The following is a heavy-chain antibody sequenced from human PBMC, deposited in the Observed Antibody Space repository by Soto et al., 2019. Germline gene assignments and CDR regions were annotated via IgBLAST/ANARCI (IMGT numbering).Heavy chain of an antibody. Sequence: ASVKVSCKASGYTFTGYYMHWVRQAPGQGLEWMGWINPNSGGTNYAQKFQGRVTMTRDTSISTAYMELSRLRSDDTAVYYCARDFSVTAISYYYYYGMDVGGQGTTVTVSS. CDR2: INPNSGGT. J-gene: IGHJ6*02. CDR1: GYTFTGYY. CDR3: ARDFSVTAISYYYYYGMDV. V-gene: IGHV1-2*02. D-gene: IGHD2-21*02.